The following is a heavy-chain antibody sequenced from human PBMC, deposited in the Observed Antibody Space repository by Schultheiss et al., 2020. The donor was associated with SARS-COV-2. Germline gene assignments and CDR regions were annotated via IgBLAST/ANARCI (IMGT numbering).Heavy chain of an antibody. CDR3: ARDLGSGFFDPDY. V-gene: IGHV3-33*08. CDR1: GFTFSSYA. J-gene: IGHJ4*02. CDR2: IWYDGTNK. D-gene: IGHD3-9*01. Sequence: GESLKISCAASGFTFSSYAMHWVRQAPGKGLEWVAVIWYDGTNKYYADSVKGRFTISRDNSKNTLYLQMNSLRVEDTAVYYCARDLGSGFFDPDYWGQGTLVTVSS.